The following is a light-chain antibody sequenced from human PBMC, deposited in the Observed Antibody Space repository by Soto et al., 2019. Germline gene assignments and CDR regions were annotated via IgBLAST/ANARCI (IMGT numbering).Light chain of an antibody. CDR2: SNN. CDR3: AAWDDSLNGPV. Sequence: QSVLTQPPSASGTPGQRVTISCSGSSSNIGSNTVNWYQQLPGTAPKLPIYSNNHRPSGVPDRFSGSKTGTSASLAISGLQSEDEADYYCAAWDDSLNGPVFGGGTKVTVL. CDR1: SSNIGSNT. V-gene: IGLV1-44*01. J-gene: IGLJ2*01.